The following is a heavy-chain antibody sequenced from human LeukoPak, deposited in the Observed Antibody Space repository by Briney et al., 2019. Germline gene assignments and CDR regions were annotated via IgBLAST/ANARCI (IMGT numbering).Heavy chain of an antibody. CDR1: GYSFTSYW. D-gene: IGHD2-2*01. CDR3: ARAEIRYCSSTSCPHWFDP. Sequence: GESLKISCKGSGYSFTSYWIGWVRQMPGKGLGWMGVIYPGDSDTRYSPSFQGQVTISADKSISTAYLQWSSLKASDTAMYYCARAEIRYCSSTSCPHWFDPWGQGTLVTVSS. J-gene: IGHJ5*02. V-gene: IGHV5-51*01. CDR2: IYPGDSDT.